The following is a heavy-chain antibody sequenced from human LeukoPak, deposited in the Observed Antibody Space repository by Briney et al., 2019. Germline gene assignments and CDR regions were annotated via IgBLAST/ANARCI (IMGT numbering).Heavy chain of an antibody. CDR1: GYTFTSYY. J-gene: IGHJ4*02. CDR2: INPSGGST. V-gene: IGHV1-46*01. D-gene: IGHD3-9*01. Sequence: ASVKVSCKASGYTFTSYYMHWVRQAPGQGLEWMGIINPSGGSTSYAQKFQGRVTMTRDTSTSTVYMELGSLRSEDTAVYYCARPNYDILTGYYIPLDYWGQGTLVTASS. CDR3: ARPNYDILTGYYIPLDY.